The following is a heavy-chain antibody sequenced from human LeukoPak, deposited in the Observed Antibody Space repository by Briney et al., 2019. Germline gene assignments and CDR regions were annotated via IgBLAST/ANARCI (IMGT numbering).Heavy chain of an antibody. Sequence: PGESLKISCEGFGYSFNNYWIGWVRQMPGKGPEWMGIIYPGDSGVMYSPSFQGQVTISADKSITTAYLQWSSLKASDTAIYYCVRLGGLWFGDYWGQGTVVSVSS. D-gene: IGHD3-10*01. V-gene: IGHV5-51*03. CDR1: GYSFNNYW. J-gene: IGHJ4*02. CDR3: VRLGGLWFGDY. CDR2: IYPGDSGV.